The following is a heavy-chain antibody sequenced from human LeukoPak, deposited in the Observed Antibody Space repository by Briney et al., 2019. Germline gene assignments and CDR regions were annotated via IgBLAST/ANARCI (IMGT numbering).Heavy chain of an antibody. Sequence: PGGSLRLSCVASGLPIADFAMHWVRQAQGKGLEWVSLISGDGVSTFYAASVKGRFSISRDNSKNSLYLEMNSLRTEDAAMYYCAKESGKFDYWGQGTLVAVSS. CDR2: ISGDGVST. J-gene: IGHJ4*02. V-gene: IGHV3-43*02. CDR1: GLPIADFA. CDR3: AKESGKFDY.